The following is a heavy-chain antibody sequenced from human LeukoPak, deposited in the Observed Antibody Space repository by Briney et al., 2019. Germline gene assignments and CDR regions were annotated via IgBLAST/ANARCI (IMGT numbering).Heavy chain of an antibody. CDR2: ISAGGDGT. Sequence: PGGSLRLSCAASTFSFSEYPMGWVRQAPGKGLEWVSVISAGGDGTYYADPVKGRFTISRDNSKNTLFLQMNSLRAEDTAKYCAKSLLTTATGTAHASDIWGQGTMVTVSS. CDR3: AKSLLTTATGTAHASDI. D-gene: IGHD1-1*01. V-gene: IGHV3-23*01. J-gene: IGHJ3*02. CDR1: TFSFSEYP.